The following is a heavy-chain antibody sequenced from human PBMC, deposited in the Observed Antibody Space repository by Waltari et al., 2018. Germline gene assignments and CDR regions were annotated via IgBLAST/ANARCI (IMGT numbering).Heavy chain of an antibody. Sequence: QVQLQELGPGLVKPSETLSLTCTVSGGSISSYYWSWIRQPPGKGLEWIGYIYYSGSTNHNPALKSRVTISVDTSKNQFSLKLSSVTAADTAVYYCARDEYYDFWSGYSTTGYYYGMDVWGQGTTVTVSS. V-gene: IGHV4-59*01. D-gene: IGHD3-3*01. CDR3: ARDEYYDFWSGYSTTGYYYGMDV. CDR1: GGSISSYY. J-gene: IGHJ6*02. CDR2: IYYSGST.